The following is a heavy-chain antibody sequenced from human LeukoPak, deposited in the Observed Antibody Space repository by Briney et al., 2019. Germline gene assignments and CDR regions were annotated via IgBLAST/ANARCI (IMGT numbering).Heavy chain of an antibody. Sequence: GGSLRLSCAASGFTFSSYAMHWVRQAPGKGLEYVSAITRSGDTYYADSVKGRFTISRDNSKNTVYLQMSSLGGEDTAVYYCVSYSSLRFDYWGQGTLVTVSS. V-gene: IGHV3-64D*09. D-gene: IGHD6-13*01. J-gene: IGHJ4*02. CDR3: VSYSSLRFDY. CDR1: GFTFSSYA. CDR2: ITRSGDT.